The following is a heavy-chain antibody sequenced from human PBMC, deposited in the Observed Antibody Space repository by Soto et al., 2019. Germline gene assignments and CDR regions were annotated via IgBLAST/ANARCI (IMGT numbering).Heavy chain of an antibody. V-gene: IGHV4-4*02. J-gene: IGHJ4*02. CDR3: ARTGGTNY. D-gene: IGHD1-1*01. CDR1: GVSMTTNNW. CDR2: IYHTGST. Sequence: QVQLQESGPGLVKPSGTLSLNCFVSGVSMTTNNWWSWVRQPPGKGLEWIGEIYHTGSTKYNPSLKSRLTISIDKSKNQFSLTLTSVTAADTAVYYCARTGGTNYWGQGALVTVSS.